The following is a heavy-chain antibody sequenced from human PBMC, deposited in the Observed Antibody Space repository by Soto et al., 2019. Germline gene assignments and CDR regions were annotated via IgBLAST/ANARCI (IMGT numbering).Heavy chain of an antibody. CDR2: TRNRANSYTT. CDR1: GFTFSDHY. J-gene: IGHJ4*02. Sequence: EVQLVESGGGLVQPGGSLRLSCAASGFTFSDHYMDWVRQAPGKGLEWLGRTRNRANSYTTEYAASVKGSFTISRDDSKNSLYLQMNSLKTEDTAMYYCVRSYYYDNSAYYLDYWGQGALVTVSS. V-gene: IGHV3-72*01. D-gene: IGHD3-22*01. CDR3: VRSYYYDNSAYYLDY.